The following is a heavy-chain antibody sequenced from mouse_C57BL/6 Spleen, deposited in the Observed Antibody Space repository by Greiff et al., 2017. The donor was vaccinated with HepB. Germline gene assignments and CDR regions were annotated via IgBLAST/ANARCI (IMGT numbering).Heavy chain of an antibody. CDR1: GYSITSGYY. D-gene: IGHD1-1*01. J-gene: IGHJ2*01. CDR3: ARSYGSDYFDY. CDR2: ISYDGSN. V-gene: IGHV3-6*01. Sequence: VQLKESGPGLVKPSQSLSLTCSVTGYSITSGYYWNWLRQFPGNKLEWMGYISYDGSNNYNPSLKNRIPITREPSKNQFFLKLNSVTTEDTATYYCARSYGSDYFDYGGQGTTLTVFS.